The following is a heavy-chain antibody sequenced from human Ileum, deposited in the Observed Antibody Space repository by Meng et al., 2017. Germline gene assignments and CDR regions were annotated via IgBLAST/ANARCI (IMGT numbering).Heavy chain of an antibody. Sequence: AGSLRLSCAVSGFTFSSCCMHWVRQAPGKGLVWVSRIISDGSRTSYADSVKGRFTISRDNAKNTLYLQMNSLRAEDTAVYYCARAQLRLEELSSCYFDYWGQGTLVTVSS. J-gene: IGHJ4*02. CDR2: IISDGSRT. V-gene: IGHV3-74*01. CDR3: ARAQLRLEELSSCYFDY. CDR1: GFTFSSCC. D-gene: IGHD3-16*02.